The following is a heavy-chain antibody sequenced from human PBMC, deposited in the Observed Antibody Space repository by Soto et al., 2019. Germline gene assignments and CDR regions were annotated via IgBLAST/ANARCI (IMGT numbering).Heavy chain of an antibody. CDR1: GFTFGAYA. CDR2: IRSKAYGGAT. D-gene: IGHD5-18*01. V-gene: IGHV3-49*03. J-gene: IGHJ4*02. Sequence: GGSLRLSCTASGFTFGAYAMSWFRQAPGKGLKWVGFIRSKAYGGATEYAASVEGRFTISRDDSKSIAYLQMNSLKTEDTAVYYCTRPDTAMVFGYWGQGTLVTV. CDR3: TRPDTAMVFGY.